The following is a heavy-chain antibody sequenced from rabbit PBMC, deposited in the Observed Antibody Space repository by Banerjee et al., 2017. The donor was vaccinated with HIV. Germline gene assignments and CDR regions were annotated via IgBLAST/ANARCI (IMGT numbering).Heavy chain of an antibody. CDR1: GFSFSSGYD. J-gene: IGHJ4*01. V-gene: IGHV1S43*01. Sequence: QEQVVESGGGLVTLGGSLTLTCKASGFSFSSGYDMCWVRQAPGKGLEWIGCINTGSGSAYYASWVISRFTITSNTNQNTIDLKMTSLTAADTATYFCARFRYDDYYFNLWGPGTLVTVS. D-gene: IGHD2-1*01. CDR2: INTGSGSA. CDR3: ARFRYDDYYFNL.